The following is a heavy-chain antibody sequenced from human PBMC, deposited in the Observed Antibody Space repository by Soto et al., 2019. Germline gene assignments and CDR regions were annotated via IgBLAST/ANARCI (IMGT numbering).Heavy chain of an antibody. CDR1: GFTFSDYY. D-gene: IGHD3-3*01. V-gene: IGHV3-11*06. Sequence: PGGSLRLSCAASGFTFSDYYMSWIRQAPGKGLEWVSYISSSSSYTNYADSVKGRFTISRDNAKNSLYLQMNSLRAEDTAVYYCARARWSGATIFGVVPPHAYGMDVWGQGTTVTVSS. J-gene: IGHJ6*02. CDR2: ISSSSSYT. CDR3: ARARWSGATIFGVVPPHAYGMDV.